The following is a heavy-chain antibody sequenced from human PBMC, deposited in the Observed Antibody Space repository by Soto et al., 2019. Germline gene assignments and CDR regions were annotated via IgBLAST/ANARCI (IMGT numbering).Heavy chain of an antibody. V-gene: IGHV3-15*01. J-gene: IGHJ4*02. CDR3: TSAWIQLCPFDY. CDR2: IKSKTDGGTT. Sequence: PGGSLRLSFAASGLNFSNAWMRGVRQVPGKGLEWVGRIKSKTDGGTTDYAAPVKGRFTISRDDSRNTLYQQMNSLKTEDTAVYYCTSAWIQLCPFDYWGQGTLVTVSS. D-gene: IGHD5-18*01. CDR1: GLNFSNAW.